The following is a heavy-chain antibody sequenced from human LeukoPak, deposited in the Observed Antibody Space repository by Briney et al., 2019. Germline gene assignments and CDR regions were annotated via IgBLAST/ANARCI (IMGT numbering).Heavy chain of an antibody. V-gene: IGHV4-4*07. CDR3: ARVFDSGSQAYFYYMDV. CDR1: GFTFSSYW. D-gene: IGHD3-10*01. CDR2: FYARGNT. J-gene: IGHJ6*03. Sequence: PGGSLRLSCAASGFTFSSYWMSWIRQPAGKGLEWIGRFYARGNTNYNPSLKSRVTMSVDTSKNQLSLKLTSVTAADTAVYYCARVFDSGSQAYFYYMDVWGKGTTVTISS.